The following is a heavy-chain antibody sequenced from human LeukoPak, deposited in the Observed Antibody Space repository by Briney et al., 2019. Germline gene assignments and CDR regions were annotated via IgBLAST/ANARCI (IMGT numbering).Heavy chain of an antibody. V-gene: IGHV1-2*02. CDR2: INPNTGGT. CDR1: GYTFTGYY. J-gene: IGHJ5*02. CDR3: GRGNKSFDP. Sequence: GTSVKVSCKASGYTFTGYYVHWVRQAPGQGLEWMGWINPNTGGTNYAQKFQGRVTMTKDTSTNAVYMELNKLTSDDTAVYYCGRGNKSFDPWGQGTLVTVSS.